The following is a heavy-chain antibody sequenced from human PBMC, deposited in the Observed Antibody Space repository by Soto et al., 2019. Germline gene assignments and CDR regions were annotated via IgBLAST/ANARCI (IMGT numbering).Heavy chain of an antibody. Sequence: PSETLSLTCTVSGGSISSSSYYWGWIRQPPGKGLEWIGSIYYSGSTYYNPSLKSRVTISVDTSKNQFSLKLSSVTAADTAVYYCARLGGGGSGSTNWFDPWGQGTLVTVSS. D-gene: IGHD3-10*01. CDR3: ARLGGGGSGSTNWFDP. CDR2: IYYSGST. V-gene: IGHV4-39*01. J-gene: IGHJ5*02. CDR1: GGSISSSSYY.